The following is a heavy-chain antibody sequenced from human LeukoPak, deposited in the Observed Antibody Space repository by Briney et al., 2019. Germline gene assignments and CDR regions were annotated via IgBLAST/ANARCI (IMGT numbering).Heavy chain of an antibody. CDR2: IYTSGST. J-gene: IGHJ6*02. Sequence: SETLSLTCTVSGGSISSGSYYWSWIRQPGGKGLEWIVRIYTSGSTNYNPSLKSRVTISVDTSKNQFSLKLSSVTAADTAVYYCARAGDGTPLYYYGMDVWGQGTTVTVSS. CDR1: GGSISSGSYY. D-gene: IGHD1-1*01. CDR3: ARAGDGTPLYYYGMDV. V-gene: IGHV4-61*02.